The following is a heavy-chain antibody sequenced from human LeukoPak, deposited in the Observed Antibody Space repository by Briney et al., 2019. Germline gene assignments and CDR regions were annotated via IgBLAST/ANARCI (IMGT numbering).Heavy chain of an antibody. CDR2: IYYSGST. D-gene: IGHD2-21*01. Sequence: SETLSLTCTVSGGSISSYYWGWIRQPPGKGLEWIGYIYYSGSTNYNPSLKSRVTISVDTSKNQFSLKLSSVTAADTAVYYCARLLPVRYNWFDPWGQGTLVTVSS. CDR3: ARLLPVRYNWFDP. J-gene: IGHJ5*02. CDR1: GGSISSYY. V-gene: IGHV4-59*01.